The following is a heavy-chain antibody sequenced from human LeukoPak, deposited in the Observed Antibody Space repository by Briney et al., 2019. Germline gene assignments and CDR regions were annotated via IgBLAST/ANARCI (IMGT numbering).Heavy chain of an antibody. Sequence: GSLRLSCAASGFTFSNFWMSWVRQAPGKGLEWVANIKQDGSEKYYVDSVKGRFTISRDNAKNSLYLQMSSLRGDDTALYYCAMLAKMATIDDFDYWGQGTLVTVSS. V-gene: IGHV3-7*01. CDR2: IKQDGSEK. J-gene: IGHJ4*02. D-gene: IGHD5-24*01. CDR3: AMLAKMATIDDFDY. CDR1: GFTFSNFW.